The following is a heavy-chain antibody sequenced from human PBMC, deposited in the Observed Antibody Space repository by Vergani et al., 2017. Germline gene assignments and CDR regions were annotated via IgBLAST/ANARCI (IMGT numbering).Heavy chain of an antibody. J-gene: IGHJ6*03. CDR2: IYTSGST. CDR1: GGSISSYY. Sequence: QVQLQESGPGLVKPSETLSLTCTVSGGSISSYYWSCIRQPAGKGLEWIGRIYTSGSTNYNPSRKSLVTIPVDTSENQFSLKLSSVTAADTAVYYCARGGYQLLFPDYYYYRDVWGKGP. CDR3: ARGGYQLLFPDYYYYRDV. D-gene: IGHD2-2*01. V-gene: IGHV4-4*07.